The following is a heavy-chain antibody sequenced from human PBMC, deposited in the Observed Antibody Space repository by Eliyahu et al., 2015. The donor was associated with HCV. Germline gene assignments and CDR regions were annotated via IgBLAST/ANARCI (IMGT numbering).Heavy chain of an antibody. CDR2: LTHDGAYK. CDR3: ASGSYFDY. D-gene: IGHD1-26*01. J-gene: IGHJ4*02. V-gene: IGHV3-30*04. CDR1: GITFSSYA. Sequence: QVPLVESGGGVVQPGTSLRLSCAASGITFSSYAMQWVRQAPGKGLEWVAVLTHDGAYKYYADSVRGRFTISRDNSKNTLYLQMNSLRRDDTAVYYCASGSYFDYWGQGTRVTVSS.